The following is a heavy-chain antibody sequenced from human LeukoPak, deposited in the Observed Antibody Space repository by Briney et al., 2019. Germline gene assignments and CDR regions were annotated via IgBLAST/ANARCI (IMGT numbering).Heavy chain of an antibody. J-gene: IGHJ3*02. CDR3: ARQKCTSTSCLTKNAFDI. CDR2: IYYSGGT. V-gene: IGHV4-59*08. Sequence: SETLSLTCTVSGGSIRNYYWSWIRQPPGKGLEWIGNIYYSGGTNYSPSLRSRVTISVDTSKDQFSLDLSSVTAADTAVYYCARQKCTSTSCLTKNAFDIWGQGTMVTVSS. CDR1: GGSIRNYY. D-gene: IGHD2-2*01.